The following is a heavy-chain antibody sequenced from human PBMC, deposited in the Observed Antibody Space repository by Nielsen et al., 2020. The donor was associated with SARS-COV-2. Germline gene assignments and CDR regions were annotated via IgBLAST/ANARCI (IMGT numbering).Heavy chain of an antibody. V-gene: IGHV3-11*04. Sequence: WIRQPPGKGLEWVSYISSSGSTIYYADSVKGRFTISRDNAKNSLYLQMNSLRAEDTAVYYCARDGYNYGGSDYYYGMDVWGQGTTVTVS. CDR3: ARDGYNYGGSDYYYGMDV. CDR2: ISSSGSTI. D-gene: IGHD5-24*01. J-gene: IGHJ6*02.